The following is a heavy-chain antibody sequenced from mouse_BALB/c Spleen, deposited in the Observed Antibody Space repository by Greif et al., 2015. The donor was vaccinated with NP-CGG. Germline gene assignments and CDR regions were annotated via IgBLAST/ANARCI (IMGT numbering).Heavy chain of an antibody. CDR3: ARKLGRGLYFDY. V-gene: IGHV14-3*02. Sequence: VQLQQSGAELVKPGASVKLSCTASGFNIKDTYMHWVTQRPEQGLEWIGRIDPANGNTKYDPKFQGKATITADTSSNTAYLQLSSLTSEDTAVYYCARKLGRGLYFDYWGQGTTLTVSS. D-gene: IGHD4-1*01. CDR2: IDPANGNT. CDR1: GFNIKDTY. J-gene: IGHJ2*01.